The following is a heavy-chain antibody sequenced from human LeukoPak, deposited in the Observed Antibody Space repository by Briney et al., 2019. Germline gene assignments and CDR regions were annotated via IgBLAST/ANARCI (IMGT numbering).Heavy chain of an antibody. CDR2: ISSSGSTI. CDR1: GFTFSSYE. J-gene: IGHJ4*02. V-gene: IGHV3-48*03. Sequence: PGGSLRLSCAASGFTFSSYEMNWVRQAPGKGLEWVSYISSSGSTIYYADSVKGRFTISRDNAKNSLYLQMSSLRSEDTAAYYCATVPSDSGPPDYYFDYWGQGTLVTVSS. D-gene: IGHD2-2*01. CDR3: ATVPSDSGPPDYYFDY.